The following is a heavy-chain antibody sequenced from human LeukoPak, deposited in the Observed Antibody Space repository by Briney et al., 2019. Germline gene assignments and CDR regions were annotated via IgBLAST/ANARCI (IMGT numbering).Heavy chain of an antibody. V-gene: IGHV4-39*07. CDR2: IYYSGST. D-gene: IGHD4-17*01. J-gene: IGHJ6*03. CDR1: GGSISSSSYY. Sequence: SETLSLTCTVSGGSISSSSYYWGWIRQPPGKGLEWIGSIYYSGSTYYNPSLKSRVTISVDTSKNQFSLKLSSLTAADTAVYYCARDRYGDYYYYYYYMDVWGKGTTVTVSS. CDR3: ARDRYGDYYYYYYYMDV.